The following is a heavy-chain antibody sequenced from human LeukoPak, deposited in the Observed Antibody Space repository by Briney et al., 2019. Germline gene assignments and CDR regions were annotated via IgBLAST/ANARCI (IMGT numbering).Heavy chain of an antibody. V-gene: IGHV1-69*13. CDR1: GGTFSSYA. Sequence: SVKVSCKASGGTFSSYAISWVRQAPGQGLEWMGGIIPIFGTANYAQKFQGRVTITADESTSTAYMELSSLRSEDTAVYYCARETYDYYDSSGYYHTTKFDYWGQGTLVTVSS. J-gene: IGHJ4*02. CDR3: ARETYDYYDSSGYYHTTKFDY. D-gene: IGHD3-22*01. CDR2: IIPIFGTA.